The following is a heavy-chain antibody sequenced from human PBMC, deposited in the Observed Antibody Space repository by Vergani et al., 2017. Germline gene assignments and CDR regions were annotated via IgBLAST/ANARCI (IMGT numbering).Heavy chain of an antibody. CDR1: GYTFTGYY. D-gene: IGHD2-2*02. CDR3: ARVLSFFCSSTSCYTPFDY. V-gene: IGHV1-2*02. CDR2: INPNSGGT. J-gene: IGHJ4*02. Sequence: QVQLVQSGAEVKKPGASVKVSCKASGYTFTGYYMHWVRQAPGQGLEWMGWINPNSGGTNYAQKFQGRVTMTRDTSISTAYMELSRLRSDDTAVYYCARVLSFFCSSTSCYTPFDYWGQGTLVTVSS.